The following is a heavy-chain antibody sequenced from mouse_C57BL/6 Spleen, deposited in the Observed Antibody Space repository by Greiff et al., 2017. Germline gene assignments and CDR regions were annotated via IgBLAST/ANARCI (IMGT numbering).Heavy chain of an antibody. CDR2: ISSKSSNYAT. V-gene: IGHV10-3*01. CDR3: VRETHYYGSSYVGWYFDV. CDR1: GFTFNTYA. J-gene: IGHJ1*03. D-gene: IGHD1-1*01. Sequence: EAGGGLVQPKGSLKLSCAASGFTFNTYAMHWVRQAPGKGLEWVARISSKSSNYATYYADSVKDRFTISRDDSQSMLYLQMNNLKTEDTAMYYCVRETHYYGSSYVGWYFDVWGTGTTVTVSS.